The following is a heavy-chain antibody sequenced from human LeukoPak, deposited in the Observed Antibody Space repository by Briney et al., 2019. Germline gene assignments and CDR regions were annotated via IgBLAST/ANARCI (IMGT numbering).Heavy chain of an antibody. V-gene: IGHV3-30-3*01. Sequence: PGGSLRLSCAASGFTFSSYAMHWVRQAPGKGLEWVAVISYDGSNKYYADSVKGRFTISRDNSKNTLYLQMNSLRAEDPAVYYCARDSYLDYWGQGTLVTLSS. CDR1: GFTFSSYA. J-gene: IGHJ4*02. CDR2: ISYDGSNK. CDR3: ARDSYLDY.